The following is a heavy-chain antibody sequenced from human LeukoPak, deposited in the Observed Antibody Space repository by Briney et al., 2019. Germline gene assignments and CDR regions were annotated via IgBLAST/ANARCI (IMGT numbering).Heavy chain of an antibody. CDR1: GYSFTDYW. CDR3: AILNHPDGRVY. D-gene: IGHD5-24*01. V-gene: IGHV5-51*01. J-gene: IGHJ4*02. CDR2: IYPGDSDT. Sequence: GESLKISCKGSGYSFTDYWIGWVRQMPGKGLDWMGIIYPGDSDTRYSPSFQGQVTISADKSISTAYLQWSSLQASDTAIYYCAILNHPDGRVYWGQGTPVTVSS.